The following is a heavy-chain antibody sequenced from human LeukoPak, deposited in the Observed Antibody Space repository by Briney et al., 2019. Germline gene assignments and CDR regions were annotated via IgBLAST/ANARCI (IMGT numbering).Heavy chain of an antibody. CDR1: GFTFSSYA. J-gene: IGHJ3*02. D-gene: IGHD2-15*01. V-gene: IGHV3-23*01. CDR2: IRRCGGWK. Sequence: GGSLRLSCAASGFTFSSYAMSWVRQAPGKGLEWVSGIRRCGGWKYYADSVKARFTISRDNSKNTLYLQMNSLRAEATAVYYWAKETVVVVAATPDAFAIWGQGTMSTASS. CDR3: AKETVVVVAATPDAFAI.